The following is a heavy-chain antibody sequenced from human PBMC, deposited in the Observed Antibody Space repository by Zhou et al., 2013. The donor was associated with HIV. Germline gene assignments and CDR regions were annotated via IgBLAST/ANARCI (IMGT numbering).Heavy chain of an antibody. D-gene: IGHD1-26*01. CDR1: GGTFSSYA. CDR3: ARDISNTLWGRMYWWFDP. CDR2: IIPIFGTA. V-gene: IGHV1-69*12. J-gene: IGHJ5*02. Sequence: QVQLVQSGAEVKKPGSSVKVSCKASGGTFSSYAISWVRQAPGQGLEWMGGIIPIFGTANYAQKFQGRVTITADESTSTAYMELSSLRSEDTAVYYCARDISNTLWGRMYWWFDPWGQGTLAVVSS.